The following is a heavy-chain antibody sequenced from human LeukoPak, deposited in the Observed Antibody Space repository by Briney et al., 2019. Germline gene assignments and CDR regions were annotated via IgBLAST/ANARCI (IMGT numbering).Heavy chain of an antibody. CDR1: GFTFSSYD. D-gene: IGHD4-23*01. Sequence: GGSLRLSCAASGFTFSSYDMHWVRQATGKGLEWVSAIGTAGDTYYPGSVKGRFTISRDNSKNTLYLQMGSLRAEDMAVYYCARWGGNDYGGNSGAFDIWGQGTMVTVSS. CDR3: ARWGGNDYGGNSGAFDI. CDR2: IGTAGDT. V-gene: IGHV3-13*01. J-gene: IGHJ3*02.